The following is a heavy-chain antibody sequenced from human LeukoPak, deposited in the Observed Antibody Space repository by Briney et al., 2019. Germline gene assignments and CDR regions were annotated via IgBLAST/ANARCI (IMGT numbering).Heavy chain of an antibody. Sequence: GGSLRLSCAASGFTFSSYAMSWVRQAPGKGLEWVSAISGSGGSTYYADSVKGRFTISRDNSKNTLYLQMNSLRAEDTAVYYCAKFVTGLIGYCSSTSCYFDYWGQGTVVTVSS. CDR2: ISGSGGST. V-gene: IGHV3-23*01. CDR1: GFTFSSYA. CDR3: AKFVTGLIGYCSSTSCYFDY. D-gene: IGHD2-2*01. J-gene: IGHJ4*02.